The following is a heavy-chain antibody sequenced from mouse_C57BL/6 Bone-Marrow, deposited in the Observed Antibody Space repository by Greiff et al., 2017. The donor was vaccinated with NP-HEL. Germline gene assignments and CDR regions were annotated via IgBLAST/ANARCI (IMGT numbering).Heavy chain of an antibody. CDR2: SRNKANDYTT. Sequence: EVKLVESGGGLVQSGRSLRLSCATSGFTFSDFYMEWVRQAPGKGLEWIAASRNKANDYTTEYSASVKGRFIVSRDTSQSILYLQMNALRAEDTAIYYCARDEAGYYAMDYWGQGTSVTVSS. CDR3: ARDEAGYYAMDY. V-gene: IGHV7-1*01. CDR1: GFTFSDFY. D-gene: IGHD3-2*02. J-gene: IGHJ4*01.